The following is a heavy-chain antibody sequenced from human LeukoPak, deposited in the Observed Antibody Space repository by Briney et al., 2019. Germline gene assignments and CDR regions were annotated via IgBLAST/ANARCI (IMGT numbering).Heavy chain of an antibody. CDR3: TRAPLDYGSGYVYYYYYYGMDV. V-gene: IGHV3-49*04. J-gene: IGHJ6*02. Sequence: GRSLRLSCTASGFTFGDYAMRWVRQAPGKGREWVGFIRSEAYDGTTEYAAPVKGRFNISRDDSKSIAYLQMNSLKTEDTAVYYCTRAPLDYGSGYVYYYYYYGMDVWGQGTTVTVSS. CDR1: GFTFGDYA. D-gene: IGHD3-10*01. CDR2: IRSEAYDGTT.